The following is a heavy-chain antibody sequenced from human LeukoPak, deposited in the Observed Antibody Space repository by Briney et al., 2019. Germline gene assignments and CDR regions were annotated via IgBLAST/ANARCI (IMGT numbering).Heavy chain of an antibody. V-gene: IGHV3-23*01. CDR2: KSGSGGST. J-gene: IGHJ4*02. D-gene: IGHD1-7*01. CDR3: AKAITGTGIDDAVFDY. Sequence: TGGSLRLSCAASGFTFSSYAMSWVRQAPGKGLEWASAKSGSGGSTYYADSVKGRFTISRDNSKNTLYLQMNSLRAEDTAVYYCAKAITGTGIDDAVFDYWGQGTLVTVSS. CDR1: GFTFSSYA.